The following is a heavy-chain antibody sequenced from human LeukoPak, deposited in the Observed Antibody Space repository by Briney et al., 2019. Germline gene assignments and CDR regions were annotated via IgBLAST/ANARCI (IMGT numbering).Heavy chain of an antibody. J-gene: IGHJ4*02. CDR1: GFTFSSYW. CDR3: ARDPSRIAAAGMDY. CDR2: INSDGSST. Sequence: GGFLRLSCAASGFTFSSYWMNWARQAPGKGLVWVSRINSDGSSTSYADSVKGRFTISRDNAKNTLYLQMNSLRAEDTAVYYCARDPSRIAAAGMDYWGQGTLVTVSS. D-gene: IGHD6-13*01. V-gene: IGHV3-74*01.